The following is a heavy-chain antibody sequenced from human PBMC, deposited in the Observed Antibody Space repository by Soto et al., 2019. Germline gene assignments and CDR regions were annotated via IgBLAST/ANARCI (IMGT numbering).Heavy chain of an antibody. CDR1: GGSISSSSYY. V-gene: IGHV4-39*01. D-gene: IGHD2-21*02. CDR3: ARYCGGDCYSPDTFDI. CDR2: SHYSGAT. Sequence: SEPLSLTCPVSGGSISSSSYYLGVMHQPPVKGLEWIGNSHYSGATYYNPSLKSPVTISVDTSKNQFSLRVSSVTAADTAVYYCARYCGGDCYSPDTFDIWGQGTMVTVSS. J-gene: IGHJ3*02.